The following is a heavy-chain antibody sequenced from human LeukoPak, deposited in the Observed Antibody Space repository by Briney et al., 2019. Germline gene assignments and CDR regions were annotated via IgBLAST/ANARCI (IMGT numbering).Heavy chain of an antibody. CDR3: VRITNDYGDY. D-gene: IGHD4-17*01. Sequence: GGSLRLTCAASGFIFSSYAMSWVRQAPGKGLEWVSYISSSGNTIYYADSVKGRLTVSRDNAKNSLYLDMNSLRAEDTAVYYYVRITNDYGDYWGQGTLVTVSS. CDR1: GFIFSSYA. V-gene: IGHV3-48*03. J-gene: IGHJ4*02. CDR2: ISSSGNTI.